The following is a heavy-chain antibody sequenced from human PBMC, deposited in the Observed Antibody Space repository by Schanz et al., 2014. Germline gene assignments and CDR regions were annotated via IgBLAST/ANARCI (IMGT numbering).Heavy chain of an antibody. CDR2: INVGNGNM. D-gene: IGHD4-17*01. J-gene: IGHJ4*02. CDR1: GYTFTSYS. Sequence: QVQLVQSGAEVKKPGASVKVSCKASGYTFTSYSIHWVRQAPGQGLEWMGWINVGNGNMKYSQKFQGRVTITRDTSASTAYMELTSLRSEDTAFYYCARGYGDSPTDFWGQGTLVTVSS. V-gene: IGHV1-3*01. CDR3: ARGYGDSPTDF.